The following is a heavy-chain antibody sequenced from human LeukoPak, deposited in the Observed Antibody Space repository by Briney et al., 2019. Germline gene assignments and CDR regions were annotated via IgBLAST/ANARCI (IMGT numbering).Heavy chain of an antibody. J-gene: IGHJ4*02. D-gene: IGHD1-14*01. CDR3: ARDLTGAGLDY. CDR2: IRQDGGEK. Sequence: GGSLRLSCAASGFTFITSWMSWVRQIPGKGLGWVANIRQDGGEKYFADSVEGRFTISRDNAKNSLFLQINSLRTEDTAVYYCARDLTGAGLDYWGQGILVTVSS. CDR1: GFTFITSW. V-gene: IGHV3-7*03.